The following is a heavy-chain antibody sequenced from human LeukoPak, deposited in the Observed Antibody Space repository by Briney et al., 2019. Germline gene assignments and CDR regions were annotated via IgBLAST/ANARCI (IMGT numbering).Heavy chain of an antibody. Sequence: PGGSLRLSCVASGFTFHAHGMNWVRQAPGKGLEWVSGTTGNGGSISYADSVKGRFAISRDNTKNSLYLQMTSLKVEDTALYYCVKDGSYIAFDIWGLGTMVTVSS. J-gene: IGHJ3*02. V-gene: IGHV3-20*04. CDR1: GFTFHAHG. CDR2: TTGNGGSI. CDR3: VKDGSYIAFDI. D-gene: IGHD1-26*01.